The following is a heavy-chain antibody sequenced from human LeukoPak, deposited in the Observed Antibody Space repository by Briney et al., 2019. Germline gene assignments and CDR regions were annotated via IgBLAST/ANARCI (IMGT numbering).Heavy chain of an antibody. CDR2: IIPIFGTA. CDR3: AGDDYGGNSAFDY. J-gene: IGHJ4*02. V-gene: IGHV1-69*01. Sequence: GASVKVSCKASGGTFSSYAISWVRQAPGQGLEWMGGIIPIFGTANYAQKFQGRVTITADESTSTVYMELSSLRSEDTAVYYCAGDDYGGNSAFDYWGQGTLVTVSS. CDR1: GGTFSSYA. D-gene: IGHD4-23*01.